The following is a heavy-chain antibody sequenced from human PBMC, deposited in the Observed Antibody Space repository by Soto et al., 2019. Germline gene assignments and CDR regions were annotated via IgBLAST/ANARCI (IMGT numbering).Heavy chain of an antibody. V-gene: IGHV1-69*01. D-gene: IGHD3-22*01. CDR2: IIPIFGTA. J-gene: IGHJ3*02. CDR3: ARGVTMIVPFDI. Sequence: SVKFSCTASGGTFSSYAISWVRQAPGQGLEWMGGIIPIFGTANYAQKFQGRVTITADESTSTAYMELSSLRSEDTAVYYCARGVTMIVPFDIWGQGTMVTVSS. CDR1: GGTFSSYA.